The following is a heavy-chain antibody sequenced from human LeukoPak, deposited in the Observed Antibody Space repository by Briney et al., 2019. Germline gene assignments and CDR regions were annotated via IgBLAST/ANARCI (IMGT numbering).Heavy chain of an antibody. CDR3: AKAPPVVAAPPPDY. J-gene: IGHJ4*02. V-gene: IGHV3-30*18. CDR1: GFTFSSYG. CDR2: ISYDGSNK. D-gene: IGHD2-15*01. Sequence: GGSLRLSCAASGFTFSSYGMHWVRQAPGKGLEWVAVISYDGSNKYYADSVKGRFTISRDNSKNTLYLQMNSLRAEDTAVYYCAKAPPVVAAPPPDYWGQGTLVTVSS.